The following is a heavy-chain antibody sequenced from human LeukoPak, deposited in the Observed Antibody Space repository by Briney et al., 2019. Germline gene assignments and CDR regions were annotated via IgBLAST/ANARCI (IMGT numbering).Heavy chain of an antibody. Sequence: PSETLSLTCAVYGGSFRGYYWSWIRQPPGKGLEWIGYIYYSGSTNYNPSLKSRVTISVDTSKNQFSLKLSSVTAADTAVYYCARTLRGYSYGLTFFDYWGQGTLVTVSS. CDR2: IYYSGST. D-gene: IGHD5-18*01. J-gene: IGHJ4*02. CDR1: GGSFRGYY. V-gene: IGHV4-59*01. CDR3: ARTLRGYSYGLTFFDY.